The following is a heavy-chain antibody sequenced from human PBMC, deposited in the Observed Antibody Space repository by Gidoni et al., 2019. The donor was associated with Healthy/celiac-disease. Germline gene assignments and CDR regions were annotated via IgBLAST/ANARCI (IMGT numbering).Heavy chain of an antibody. CDR3: ARASSSGAYYFDY. CDR2: LYHSGST. D-gene: IGHD1-26*01. V-gene: IGHV4-30-2*01. Sequence: QLQLQESGSGLVKPSQTLSLTCAVSGGSISSGGYSWSWIRQPPGKGLEWIGYLYHSGSTYYNPSLKSRVTISVDRSKNQFSLKLSSVTAADTAVYYCARASSSGAYYFDYWGQGTLVTVSS. CDR1: GGSISSGGYS. J-gene: IGHJ4*02.